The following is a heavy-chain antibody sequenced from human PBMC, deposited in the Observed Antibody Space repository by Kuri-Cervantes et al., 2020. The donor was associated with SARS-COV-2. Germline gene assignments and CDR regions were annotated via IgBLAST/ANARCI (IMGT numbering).Heavy chain of an antibody. CDR3: ARVGYYDFWSGYPSAFDI. D-gene: IGHD3-3*01. CDR2: IYYSGST. J-gene: IGHJ3*02. CDR1: GGSISSYY. V-gene: IGHV4-59*01. Sequence: GSLRLSCTVSGGSISSYYWSWIRQPPGKGLEWIGYIYYSGSTNYNPSLKSRVTISVDTSKNQFSLKLSSVTAADTAVYYCARVGYYDFWSGYPSAFDIWGQGTRVPV.